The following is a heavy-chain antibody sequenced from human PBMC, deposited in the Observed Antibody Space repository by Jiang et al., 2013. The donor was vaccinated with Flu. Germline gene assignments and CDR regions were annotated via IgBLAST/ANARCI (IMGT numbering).Heavy chain of an antibody. Sequence: GPGLVKPSETLSLTCTVSGGSISSSSYYWGWIRQPPGKGLEWIGSIYYSGSTYYNPSLKSRVTISVDTSKNQFSLKLSSVTAADTAVYYCARVHDYGDHNFDYWGQGTLVTVSS. V-gene: IGHV4-39*07. D-gene: IGHD4-17*01. CDR3: ARVHDYGDHNFDY. CDR1: GGSISSSSYY. J-gene: IGHJ4*02. CDR2: IYYSGST.